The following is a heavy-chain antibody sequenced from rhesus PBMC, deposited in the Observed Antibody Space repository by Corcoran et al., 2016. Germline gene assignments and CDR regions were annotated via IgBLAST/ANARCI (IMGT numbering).Heavy chain of an antibody. CDR1: GGSISGYYY. Sequence: QVQLQESGPGLVKPSETLSLTCTVSGGSISGYYYWSWIRQPPGKGLEWIGGIYGNRASTYYNPSLKSRVTISKDTSKNQFSLKLSSVTAADTAVYYCASDQSVDYWGQGVLVTVSS. CDR3: ASDQSVDY. V-gene: IGHV4-143*01. J-gene: IGHJ4*01. CDR2: IYGNRAST.